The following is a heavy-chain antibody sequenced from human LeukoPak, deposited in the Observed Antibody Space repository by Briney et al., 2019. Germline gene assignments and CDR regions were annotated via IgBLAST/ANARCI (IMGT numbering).Heavy chain of an antibody. CDR3: AKQIVVVTAGMNYFDN. D-gene: IGHD2-15*01. CDR1: GFTFSSFA. V-gene: IGHV3-23*01. Sequence: GGSLRLSCAAAGFTFSSFAMNWVRQAPGKGLEWVSTITGSGSTTFYADSVKGRFTISRDNSKKTLSLQMNSLRAEDTAVYFCAKQIVVVTAGMNYFDNWGQGTLVTVSS. J-gene: IGHJ4*02. CDR2: ITGSGSTT.